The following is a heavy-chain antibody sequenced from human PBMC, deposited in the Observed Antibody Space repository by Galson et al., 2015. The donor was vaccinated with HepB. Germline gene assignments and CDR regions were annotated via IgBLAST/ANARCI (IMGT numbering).Heavy chain of an antibody. CDR1: GGSISSSNW. D-gene: IGHD2-2*01. CDR3: ASGDCSSTSCYEYYYYGMDV. J-gene: IGHJ6*02. V-gene: IGHV4-4*02. CDR2: IYHSGST. Sequence: LSLTCAVSGGSISSSNWWSWVRQPPGKGLEWIGEIYHSGSTNYNPSLKSRVTISVDKSKNQFSLKLSSVTAADTAAYYCASGDCSSTSCYEYYYYGMDVWGQGTTVTVSS.